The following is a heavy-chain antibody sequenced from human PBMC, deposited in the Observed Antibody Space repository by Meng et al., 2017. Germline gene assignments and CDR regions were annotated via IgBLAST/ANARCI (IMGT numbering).Heavy chain of an antibody. J-gene: IGHJ4*02. CDR1: GYTFTGYY. D-gene: IGHD3-10*01. CDR2: INPNSGGT. CDR3: ASELNTYGSGSYAY. V-gene: IGHV1-2*06. Sequence: QWQLVQAGARVKKPGASVKVSCKASGYTFTGYYMHWVRQAPGQGLEWMGRINPNSGGTNYAQKFQGRVTMTRDTSISTAYMELSRLRSDDTAVYYCASELNTYGSGSYAYWGQGTLVTVSS.